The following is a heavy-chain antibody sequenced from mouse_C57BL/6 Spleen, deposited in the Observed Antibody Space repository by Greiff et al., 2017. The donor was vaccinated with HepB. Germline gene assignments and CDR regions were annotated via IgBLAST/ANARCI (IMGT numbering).Heavy chain of an antibody. CDR2: ISSGGSYT. J-gene: IGHJ4*01. V-gene: IGHV5-6*01. CDR1: GFTFSSYG. CDR3: ARHKDYLYAMDY. Sequence: EVQVVESGGDLVKPGGSLKLSCAASGFTFSSYGMSWVRQTPDKRLEWVATISSGGSYTYYPDSVKGRFTISRDNAKNTLYLQMSSLKSEDTAMYYCARHKDYLYAMDYWGQGTSVTVSS. D-gene: IGHD5-5*01.